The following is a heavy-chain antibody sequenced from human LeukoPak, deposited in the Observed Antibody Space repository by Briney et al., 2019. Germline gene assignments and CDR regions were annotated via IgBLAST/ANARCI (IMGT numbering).Heavy chain of an antibody. CDR2: ISWDGGST. Sequence: PGGSLRLSCAASGFTLDDYGMHWVRQTPGKGLEWVSLISWDGGSTYYADSVKGRFTISRDNSKNSLYLQMNSLRAEDTALYYCAKDKGYSSSWYYFDYWGQGTLVTVSS. J-gene: IGHJ4*02. CDR1: GFTLDDYG. V-gene: IGHV3-43D*03. D-gene: IGHD6-13*01. CDR3: AKDKGYSSSWYYFDY.